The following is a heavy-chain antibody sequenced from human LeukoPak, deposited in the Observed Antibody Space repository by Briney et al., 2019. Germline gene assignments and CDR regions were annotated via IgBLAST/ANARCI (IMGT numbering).Heavy chain of an antibody. J-gene: IGHJ5*02. Sequence: SETLSLTCTVSGGSISSYYWSWIRQPPGKGLEWIGYIYTSGSTNYNPSLKSRVTISVDTSKNQLSLKLSSVTAADTAVYYCARHVVPAAIFEGWFDPWGQGTLVTVSS. V-gene: IGHV4-4*09. D-gene: IGHD2-2*02. CDR1: GGSISSYY. CDR3: ARHVVPAAIFEGWFDP. CDR2: IYTSGST.